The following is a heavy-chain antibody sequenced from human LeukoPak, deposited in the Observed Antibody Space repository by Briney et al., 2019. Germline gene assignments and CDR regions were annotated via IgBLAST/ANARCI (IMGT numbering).Heavy chain of an antibody. CDR2: IIPILGIA. CDR1: GGTFSSYT. J-gene: IGHJ5*02. V-gene: IGHV1-69*04. CDR3: AREGQKIVVVPDATRGNWFDP. Sequence: ASVKVSCKASGGTFSSYTISWVRQAPGQGLEWMGRIIPILGIANYAQKFQGRVTITADKSTSTAYMGLSSLRSEDTAVYYCAREGQKIVVVPDATRGNWFDPWGQGTLVTVSS. D-gene: IGHD2-2*01.